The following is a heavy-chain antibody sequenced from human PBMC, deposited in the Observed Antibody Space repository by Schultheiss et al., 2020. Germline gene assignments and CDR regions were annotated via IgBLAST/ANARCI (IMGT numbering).Heavy chain of an antibody. V-gene: IGHV4-61*02. CDR3: ARMNAFDF. Sequence: SQTLSLTCTVSGGSISSGSYYWSWIRQPAGKGLEWIGRIYTSGSTNYNPSFNSRLTISVDTSRNQFSLRLQSVTATDTAIYYCARMNAFDFWGPGTMVTVSS. J-gene: IGHJ3*01. CDR1: GGSISSGSYY. CDR2: IYTSGST.